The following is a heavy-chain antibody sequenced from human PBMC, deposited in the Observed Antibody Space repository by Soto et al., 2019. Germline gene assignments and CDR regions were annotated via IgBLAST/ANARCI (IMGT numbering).Heavy chain of an antibody. CDR3: ARDAALGYSGYDLHY. D-gene: IGHD5-12*01. CDR2: ISYDGSNK. CDR1: GFTFSSYA. Sequence: VGSLRLSCAASGFTFSSYAMHWVRQAPGKGLEWVAVISYDGSNKYYADSVKGRFTISRDNSKNTLYLQMNSLRAEDKAVYYCARDAALGYSGYDLHYWGQGTLVTVSS. J-gene: IGHJ4*02. V-gene: IGHV3-30-3*01.